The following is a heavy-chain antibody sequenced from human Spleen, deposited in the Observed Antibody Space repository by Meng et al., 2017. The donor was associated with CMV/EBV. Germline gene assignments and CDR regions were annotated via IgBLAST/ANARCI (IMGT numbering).Heavy chain of an antibody. CDR3: ASERNSYESSDEGDAFDI. J-gene: IGHJ3*02. D-gene: IGHD3-22*01. Sequence: SETLSLTCAVYGGSFSGYYWSWIRQPPGKGLEWIGEINHSGSTNYNPSLKSRVTISIDTSKNQFSLKLSSVTAADTAVYYCASERNSYESSDEGDAFDIWGQGTMVTVSS. CDR2: INHSGST. CDR1: GGSFSGYY. V-gene: IGHV4-34*01.